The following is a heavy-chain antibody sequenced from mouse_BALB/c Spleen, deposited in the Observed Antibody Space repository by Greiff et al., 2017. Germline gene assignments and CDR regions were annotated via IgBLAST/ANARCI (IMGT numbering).Heavy chain of an antibody. CDR1: GFTFSSFG. J-gene: IGHJ4*01. CDR2: ISSGSSTI. Sequence: EVQGVESGGGLVQPGGSRKLSCAASGFTFSSFGMHWVRQAPEKGLEWVAYISSGSSTIYYADTVKGRFTISRDNPKNTLFLQMTSLRSEDTAMYYCASFGYYAMDYWGQGTSVTVSS. CDR3: ASFGYYAMDY. V-gene: IGHV5-17*02.